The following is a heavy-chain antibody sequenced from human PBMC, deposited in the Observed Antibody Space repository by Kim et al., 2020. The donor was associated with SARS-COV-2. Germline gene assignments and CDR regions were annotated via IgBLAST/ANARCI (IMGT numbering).Heavy chain of an antibody. J-gene: IGHJ4*02. V-gene: IGHV3-21*01. D-gene: IGHD4-17*01. Sequence: IYYADSVKGRFTISRDNAKNSLYLQMNSLRAEDTAVYYCAAGAGGGDYVYWGQGTLVTVSS. CDR2: I. CDR3: AAGAGGGDYVY.